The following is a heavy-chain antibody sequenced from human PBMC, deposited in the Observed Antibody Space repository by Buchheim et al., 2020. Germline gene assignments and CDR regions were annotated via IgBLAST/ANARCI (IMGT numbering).Heavy chain of an antibody. CDR1: GFIFIDAW. Sequence: VQLVESGGDLVKPGGSLRLSCAASGFIFIDAWMTWVRQAPGKGLEWVSYISSSGSTIYYADSVKGRFTISRDNAKNSLYLQMNSLRAEDTAVYYCARELITMVRGVNELDYWGQGTL. V-gene: IGHV3-11*01. CDR3: ARELITMVRGVNELDY. CDR2: ISSSGSTI. J-gene: IGHJ4*02. D-gene: IGHD3-10*01.